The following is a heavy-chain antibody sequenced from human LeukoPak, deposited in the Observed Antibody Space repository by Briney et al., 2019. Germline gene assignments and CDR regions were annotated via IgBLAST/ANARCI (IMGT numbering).Heavy chain of an antibody. J-gene: IGHJ6*02. CDR2: IWYDGSNK. D-gene: IGHD2/OR15-2a*01. V-gene: IGHV3-33*01. CDR3: ARAHVNYYYGMDV. CDR1: GFTFNNYG. Sequence: PGRSLRLSCEVSGFTFNNYGIHWVRQAPGKGLEWVAVIWYDGSNKYYADSVKGRFTISRDNSKNTLYLQMNSLRAEDTAVYYCARAHVNYYYGMDVWGQGTTVTVSS.